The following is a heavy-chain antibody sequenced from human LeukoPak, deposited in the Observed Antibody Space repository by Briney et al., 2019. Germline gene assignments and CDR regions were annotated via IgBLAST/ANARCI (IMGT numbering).Heavy chain of an antibody. CDR3: AREEEGATTLFDY. CDR1: GGTFSSYA. D-gene: IGHD1-26*01. V-gene: IGHV1-69*04. J-gene: IGHJ4*02. CDR2: IIPILGIA. Sequence: ASVRVSCKASGGTFSSYAISWVRQAPGQGLEWMGRIIPILGIANYAQEFQGRVTITADKSTSTAYMELSSLRSEDTAVYYCAREEEGATTLFDYWGQGTLVTVSS.